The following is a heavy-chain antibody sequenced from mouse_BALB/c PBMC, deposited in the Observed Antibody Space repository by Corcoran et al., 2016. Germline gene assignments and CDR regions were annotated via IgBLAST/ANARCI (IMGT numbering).Heavy chain of an antibody. CDR3: ARGTTVVVDY. J-gene: IGHJ2*01. V-gene: IGHV14-3*02. Sequence: EVQLQQTGAELMEPAASVQWSCTASAFNIKDTSMHWVKKRPEQGLERIGRIAPANGNTKYDLKFQSKATITVVTSSNSAYIQLSSVTSEDTAVYYCARGTTVVVDYWGQGTTLTVSS. CDR2: IAPANGNT. D-gene: IGHD1-1*01. CDR1: AFNIKDTS.